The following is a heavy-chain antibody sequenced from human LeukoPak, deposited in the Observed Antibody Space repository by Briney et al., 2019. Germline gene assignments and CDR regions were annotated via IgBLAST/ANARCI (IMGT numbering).Heavy chain of an antibody. J-gene: IGHJ4*02. CDR3: ATLTAMVSPFDH. CDR2: IYPGDSDT. CDR1: GYNFTSYW. D-gene: IGHD5-18*01. Sequence: GESLKISCKGSGYNFTSYWIGWVRQMPGKGLEWMGMIYPGDSDTRYSPSFQGQVTMSADKSISTAYLQWSSLKASDTAMYYCATLTAMVSPFDHWGQGTLVTVSS. V-gene: IGHV5-51*01.